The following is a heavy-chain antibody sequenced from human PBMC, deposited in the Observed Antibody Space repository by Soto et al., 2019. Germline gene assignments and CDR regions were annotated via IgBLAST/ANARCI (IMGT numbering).Heavy chain of an antibody. D-gene: IGHD2-15*01. J-gene: IGHJ4*02. V-gene: IGHV4-34*01. Sequence: SETLSLTCAVYGGSFSGYYWSWIRQPPGKGLEWIGEINHSGSTNYNPSLKSRVTISVDTSKNQFSLKLSSVTAADTAVYYCARGTGDIVVVVAATTGSFDYWGQGTLVTVSS. CDR3: ARGTGDIVVVVAATTGSFDY. CDR2: INHSGST. CDR1: GGSFSGYY.